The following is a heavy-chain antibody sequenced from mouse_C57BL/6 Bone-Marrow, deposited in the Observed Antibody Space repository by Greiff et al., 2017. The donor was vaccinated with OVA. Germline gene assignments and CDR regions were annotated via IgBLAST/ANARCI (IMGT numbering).Heavy chain of an antibody. CDR1: GFTFSSYG. D-gene: IGHD3-2*02. J-gene: IGHJ4*01. Sequence: EVQLVESGGDLVKPGGSLKLSCAASGFTFSSYGMSWVRQTPDKRLEWVATISSGGSYTYYPDSVKGRFTISRDNAKNTLYLQMSSLKSEDTAMYYCARREAFYYYAMDYWGQGTSLTASS. CDR3: ARREAFYYYAMDY. V-gene: IGHV5-6*01. CDR2: ISSGGSYT.